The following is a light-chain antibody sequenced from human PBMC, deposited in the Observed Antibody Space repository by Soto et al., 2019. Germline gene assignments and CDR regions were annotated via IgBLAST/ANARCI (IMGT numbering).Light chain of an antibody. CDR1: SSDVGGYNY. J-gene: IGLJ7*01. V-gene: IGLV2-14*01. CDR3: SSFSSTSTIV. CDR2: EVS. Sequence: QSALTQPASVSGSPGQSITISCTGTSSDVGGYNYVSWYQHHPGRVPKPMIFEVSDRPSGVSSRFSGSKSGNTAYLTISGLQAEDEADYYCSSFSSTSTIVFGGGTQLTVL.